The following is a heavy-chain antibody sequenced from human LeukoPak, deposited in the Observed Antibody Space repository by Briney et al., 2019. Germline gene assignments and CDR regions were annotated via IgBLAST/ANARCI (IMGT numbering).Heavy chain of an antibody. CDR3: AKDQGELLWFGELSVPFDY. CDR2: ISYDGSNK. CDR1: GFTFSSYG. J-gene: IGHJ4*02. D-gene: IGHD3-10*01. V-gene: IGHV3-30*18. Sequence: GGSLRLSCAASGFTFSSYGMHWVRQVPGKGLEWVAVISYDGSNKYYADSVKGRFTISRDNSKNTLYLQMNSLRAEDTAVYYCAKDQGELLWFGELSVPFDYWGQGTLVTVSS.